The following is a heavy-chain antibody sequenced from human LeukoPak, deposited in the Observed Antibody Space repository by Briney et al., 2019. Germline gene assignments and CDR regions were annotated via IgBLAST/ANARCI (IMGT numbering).Heavy chain of an antibody. Sequence: GESLKISCKGSGYSFTSYWIGWVRQMPGKGLEWMGIIYPGDSEIRYSPSFQGQVTISADKSINTAYLNWSSLKASGTAMYYCARRRRTTGTSYFEYWGPGTLVTVSS. D-gene: IGHD4-17*01. CDR2: IYPGDSEI. V-gene: IGHV5-51*01. CDR3: ARRRRTTGTSYFEY. CDR1: GYSFTSYW. J-gene: IGHJ4*02.